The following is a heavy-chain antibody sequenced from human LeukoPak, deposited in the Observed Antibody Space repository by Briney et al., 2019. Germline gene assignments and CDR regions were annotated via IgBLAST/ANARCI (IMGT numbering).Heavy chain of an antibody. Sequence: GGSLRLSCAASGFTFSSYAMSWVRQAPGKGLEWVSAISGSGGSTYYADSVKGRFTISRDNSKNTLYLQMNSLRAEDTAVYYCAKDLRYNWNDLYDALDIWGQGTMVTVSS. J-gene: IGHJ3*02. CDR1: GFTFSSYA. CDR2: ISGSGGST. D-gene: IGHD1-20*01. V-gene: IGHV3-23*01. CDR3: AKDLRYNWNDLYDALDI.